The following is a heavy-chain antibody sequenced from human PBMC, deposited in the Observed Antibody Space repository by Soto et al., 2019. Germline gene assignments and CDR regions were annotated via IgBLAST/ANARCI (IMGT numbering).Heavy chain of an antibody. D-gene: IGHD5-12*01. CDR3: ATSEGRDGYSFDY. Sequence: ASVTVSCTASVYTFTAYYIHWVRQGPGRGLEWVGWINPNSGGTYYAQKFQAWSTMTRDESTGTAYLELSSLTSEDTAVYYCATSEGRDGYSFDYWGPGTLVTVSS. CDR1: VYTFTAYY. V-gene: IGHV1-2*04. CDR2: INPNSGGT. J-gene: IGHJ4*02.